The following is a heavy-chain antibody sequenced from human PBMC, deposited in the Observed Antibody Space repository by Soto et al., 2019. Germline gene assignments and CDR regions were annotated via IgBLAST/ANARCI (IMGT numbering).Heavy chain of an antibody. CDR1: GYTFTRYG. CDR3: ARVVIFGVVVPLLDS. Sequence: GASVKVSCKASGYTFTRYGISWVRQAPGQGLEWMGWISGYNANTNYAENLQDRVTMTTDTSTNTAYMELRSLRSDDTAMYYCARVVIFGVVVPLLDSGGQGTRVTVS. D-gene: IGHD3-3*01. CDR2: ISGYNANT. J-gene: IGHJ4*02. V-gene: IGHV1-18*04.